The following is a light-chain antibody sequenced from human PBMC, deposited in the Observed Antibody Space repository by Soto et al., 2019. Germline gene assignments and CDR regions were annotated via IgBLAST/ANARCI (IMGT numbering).Light chain of an antibody. CDR2: DAS. J-gene: IGKJ4*01. CDR1: QSVSSY. CDR3: QQYGSSPPLT. V-gene: IGKV3-20*01. Sequence: EIVMTPSPDTLSVSPGERVTLSCRASQSVSSYLAWYQQKPGQAPRLLIYDASNRATGIPARFSGSGSGTDFTLTISRLEPEDFVVYYCQQYGSSPPLTFGGGTKVDIK.